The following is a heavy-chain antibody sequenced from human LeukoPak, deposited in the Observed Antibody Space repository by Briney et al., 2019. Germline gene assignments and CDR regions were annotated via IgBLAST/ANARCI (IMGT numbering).Heavy chain of an antibody. CDR2: IYHSGST. CDR1: GYSLSSGYY. CDR3: ARRICSSTSCYTGQFDY. V-gene: IGHV4-38-2*01. Sequence: SETLSLTCAISGYSLSSGYYWGWIRQPPGKGLEWIGSIYHSGSTYYNPSLKSRVTISVDTSKNQFSLKLSSVTAADTAVYYCARRICSSTSCYTGQFDYWGQGTLVTVSS. J-gene: IGHJ4*02. D-gene: IGHD2-2*02.